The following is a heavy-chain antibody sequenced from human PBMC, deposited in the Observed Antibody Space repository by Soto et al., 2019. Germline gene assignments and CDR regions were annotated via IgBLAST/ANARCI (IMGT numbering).Heavy chain of an antibody. CDR1: GGSISSSNC. V-gene: IGHV4-4*02. J-gene: IGHJ5*02. CDR3: ASCIAAAGGGGYFDP. D-gene: IGHD6-13*01. CDR2: IYHSGST. Sequence: PSETLSLTCAVSGGSISSSNCWAWVRQPPGKGLEWIGEIYHSGSTNYNPSPKSRVTISVDKSKNQFSLKLSSVTAADTAVYYCASCIAAAGGGGYFDPWGQGTLVTVSS.